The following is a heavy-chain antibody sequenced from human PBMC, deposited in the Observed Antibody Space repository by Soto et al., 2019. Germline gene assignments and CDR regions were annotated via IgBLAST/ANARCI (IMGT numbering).Heavy chain of an antibody. V-gene: IGHV4-39*01. D-gene: IGHD2-8*01. CDR2: IDYNGVT. CDR3: GRVMIGTSRHTDSDY. Sequence: KSXETLSLTCTVSGASISSRDYYWGWIRQTPGKGLEWIGNIDYNGVTYYNPSLKSRVTVSKDTSKNQFSLKVASATAADTAIYYCGRVMIGTSRHTDSDYWGQGTQVTVSS. J-gene: IGHJ4*02. CDR1: GASISSRDYY.